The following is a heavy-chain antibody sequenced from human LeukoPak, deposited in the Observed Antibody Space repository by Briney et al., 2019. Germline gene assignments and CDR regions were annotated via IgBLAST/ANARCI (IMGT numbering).Heavy chain of an antibody. D-gene: IGHD1-26*01. J-gene: IGHJ4*02. CDR1: GFTFSNYW. CDR2: INTDGSST. Sequence: GGSLRLSCAASGFTFSNYWLHWVRQAPGKGLVWVSRINTDGSSTSYADPVKRRFTISRDNAKSTLYLQMNSLRAEDTAVYYCARDLSGSHSWGQGTLVTVSS. CDR3: ARDLSGSHS. V-gene: IGHV3-74*01.